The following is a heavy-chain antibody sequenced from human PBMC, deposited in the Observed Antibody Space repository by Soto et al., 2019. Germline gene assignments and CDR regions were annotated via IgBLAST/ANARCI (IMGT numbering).Heavy chain of an antibody. CDR1: GYTLKGYY. Sequence: QVHLVQSGAEVKKPGASVKVSCRASGYTLKGYYMHWVRQAPGQGLEWMGWVNPDSGATNYTQKFQDRVTMTRDTSTTTAYMELSSLTSDDTAVYYCARGTPYYDFWSGYAFDHWGQGTLITVSS. J-gene: IGHJ4*02. D-gene: IGHD3-3*01. CDR2: VNPDSGAT. CDR3: ARGTPYYDFWSGYAFDH. V-gene: IGHV1-2*02.